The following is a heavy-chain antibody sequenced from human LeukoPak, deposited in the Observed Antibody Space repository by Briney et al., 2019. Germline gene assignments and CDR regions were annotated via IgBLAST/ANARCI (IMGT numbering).Heavy chain of an antibody. D-gene: IGHD2-2*01. J-gene: IGHJ5*02. Sequence: ASVKVSCKASGYTFTGYYMHWVRQAPGQGLEWMGRINPNSGGTNYAQKFQGRVTMTRDTSISTAYMELSRLRSDDTAVYYCARDEVVPAAMAALKFDPWGQGTLVTVSS. CDR3: ARDEVVPAAMAALKFDP. CDR2: INPNSGGT. CDR1: GYTFTGYY. V-gene: IGHV1-2*06.